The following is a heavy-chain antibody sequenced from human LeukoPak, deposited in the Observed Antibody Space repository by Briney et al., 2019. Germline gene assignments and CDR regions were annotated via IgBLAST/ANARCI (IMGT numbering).Heavy chain of an antibody. J-gene: IGHJ4*02. CDR2: ISAYNANT. V-gene: IGHV1-18*01. D-gene: IGHD2/OR15-2a*01. CDR1: GYIFTSYG. Sequence: ASVKVSCKASGYIFTSYGISWVRQAPGQGLEWMGWISAYNANTNYAQRLQGRVTMTTDTSTSTAYMELRSLRSDDTAVYYCARDHLIVHAQYIDYWGQGTLVTVSS. CDR3: ARDHLIVHAQYIDY.